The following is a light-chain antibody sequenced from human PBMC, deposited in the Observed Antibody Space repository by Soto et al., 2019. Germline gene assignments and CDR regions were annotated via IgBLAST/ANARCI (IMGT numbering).Light chain of an antibody. CDR1: QSVRSY. J-gene: IGKJ4*01. Sequence: EIVLTQSPAPLSGSPGERATLFCSASQSVRSYVAWYQQKPGQAPSLLIYGPSTRATGIPGSFSGSGSGTEFTITVSSLQSEDFAVYYCQQYYNWPLTFGGGTQVEVK. V-gene: IGKV3-15*01. CDR3: QQYYNWPLT. CDR2: GPS.